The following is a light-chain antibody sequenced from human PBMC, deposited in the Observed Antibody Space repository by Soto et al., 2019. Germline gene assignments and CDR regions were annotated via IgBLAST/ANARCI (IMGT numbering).Light chain of an antibody. CDR2: DAS. V-gene: IGKV1-5*01. J-gene: IGKJ1*01. CDR3: QHYGGVWT. CDR1: QSISNW. Sequence: DIQMAQSPSTLSASVGDRVSIAGRARQSISNWLAWYQQKAGKATKVLIYDASSLESGVPSRFSGSGSATEFILTISRLQPDDFATYHCQHYGGVWTFGQGTKVDIK.